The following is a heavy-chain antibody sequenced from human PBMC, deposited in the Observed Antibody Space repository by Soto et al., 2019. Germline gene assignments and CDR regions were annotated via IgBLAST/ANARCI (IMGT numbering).Heavy chain of an antibody. J-gene: IGHJ4*02. V-gene: IGHV3-23*01. CDR3: AKVFYYYDSSGYYYFDY. Sequence: GGSLRLSCAASGFTFSSYAVSWVRQAPGKGPEWISSISGSGSTIYYADSVKGRFTISRDNSKNTLYLQRSSLRAEDTAVYYCAKVFYYYDSSGYYYFDYWGQGTLVTVSS. D-gene: IGHD3-22*01. CDR2: ISGSGSTI. CDR1: GFTFSSYA.